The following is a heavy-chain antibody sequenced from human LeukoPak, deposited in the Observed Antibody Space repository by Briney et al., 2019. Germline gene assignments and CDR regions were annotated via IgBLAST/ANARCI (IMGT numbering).Heavy chain of an antibody. CDR2: INPSDAST. CDR1: GYTFSNHY. J-gene: IGHJ4*02. Sequence: GASVKVSCKASGYTFSNHYIQWVRQAPGQGLEWMGVINPSDASTNYAQKFPDRVTMTRDTSTTTVYTELSSLQSEDTAVYYCARHSSGFFRFFDYWGQGTLVTVSS. V-gene: IGHV1-46*01. D-gene: IGHD3-22*01. CDR3: ARHSSGFFRFFDY.